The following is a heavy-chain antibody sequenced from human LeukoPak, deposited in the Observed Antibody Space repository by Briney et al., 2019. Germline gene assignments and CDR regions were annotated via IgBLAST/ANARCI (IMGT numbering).Heavy chain of an antibody. D-gene: IGHD2-2*01. V-gene: IGHV4-39*01. CDR3: ARRGCSSTSCYSYWFDP. J-gene: IGHJ5*02. CDR2: IYYSGST. Sequence: PSETLSLTCTVSGGSISSSSYYWGWIRQPPGKGLEWIGSIYYSGSTYYNPSLKSRVTISVDTSKNQFSLKLSSVTAADTAVYYCARRGCSSTSCYSYWFDPRGQGTLVTVSS. CDR1: GGSISSSSYY.